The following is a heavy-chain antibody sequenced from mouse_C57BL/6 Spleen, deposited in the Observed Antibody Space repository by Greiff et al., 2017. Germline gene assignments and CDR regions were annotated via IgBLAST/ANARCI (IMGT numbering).Heavy chain of an antibody. V-gene: IGHV1-72*01. CDR2: IDPNSGGT. J-gene: IGHJ2*01. CDR3: ARYDYDWGLDY. Sequence: QVQLQQPGAELVKPGASVKLSCKASGYTFTSYWMHWVKQRPGRGLEWIGRIDPNSGGTTYNEKFKSKATLPVDKPSSTAYMQLSSLTSEDSAVYYFARYDYDWGLDYWGQGTTRTVSS. CDR1: GYTFTSYW. D-gene: IGHD2-4*01.